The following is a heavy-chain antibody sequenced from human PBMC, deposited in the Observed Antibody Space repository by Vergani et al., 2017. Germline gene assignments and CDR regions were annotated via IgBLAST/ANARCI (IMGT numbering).Heavy chain of an antibody. CDR2: IYYSGST. CDR1: GFTFSSYA. V-gene: IGHV4-38-2*01. J-gene: IGHJ4*02. CDR3: ARWFGVVNYFDY. D-gene: IGHD3-10*01. Sequence: VQLLESGGGLVQPGGSLRLSCAASGFTFSSYAMSWVRQAPGKGLEWIGSIYYSGSTYYNPSLKSLVTISVDTSKNQFSLKLSSVTAADTAVYYCARWFGVVNYFDYWGQGTLVTVSS.